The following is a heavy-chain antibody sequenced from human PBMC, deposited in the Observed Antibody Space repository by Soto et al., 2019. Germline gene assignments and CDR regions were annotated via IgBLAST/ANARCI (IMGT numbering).Heavy chain of an antibody. D-gene: IGHD3-22*01. J-gene: IGHJ4*02. CDR2: ISSSGNTI. V-gene: IGHV3-11*01. CDR1: GFTFSDYY. CDR3: AKMSSENYYDPVFS. Sequence: QVQLVESGGGLVKTSGSLRIACAASGFTFSDYYMSWVRQAPGKGLEWVSYISSSGNTIYYADSVKGRFTISRDNAKNSVYLEMNSLTAEATALYFCAKMSSENYYDPVFSWGQGTLVTVAA.